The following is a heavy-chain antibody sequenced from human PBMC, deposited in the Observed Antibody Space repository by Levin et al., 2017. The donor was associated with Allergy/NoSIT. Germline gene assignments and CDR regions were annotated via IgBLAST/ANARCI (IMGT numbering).Heavy chain of an antibody. V-gene: IGHV4-59*08. CDR2: MYYSGST. CDR3: ARLDSSGYLSG. D-gene: IGHD3-22*01. J-gene: IGHJ4*02. CDR1: GGSISSYY. Sequence: SETLSLTCTVSGGSISSYYWSWIRQPPGKGLEWIGYMYYSGSTKYNPSLKSRITISVDTSKNQFSLKLSSVTAADTAVYYCARLDSSGYLSGWGQGTLVTVSS.